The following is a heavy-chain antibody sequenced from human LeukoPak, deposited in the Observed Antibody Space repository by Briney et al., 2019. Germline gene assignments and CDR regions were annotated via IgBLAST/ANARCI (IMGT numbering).Heavy chain of an antibody. D-gene: IGHD1-7*01. CDR1: GFTFDDYA. J-gene: IGHJ6*03. Sequence: PGRSLRLSCAASGFTFDDYAMHWVRQAPGKGLEWVSGISWNSRSIGYADSVKGRFTISRDNAKNSLYLQMNSLRAEDTALYYCAKDAETTNYYMDVWGKGTTVTVSS. V-gene: IGHV3-9*01. CDR2: ISWNSRSI. CDR3: AKDAETTNYYMDV.